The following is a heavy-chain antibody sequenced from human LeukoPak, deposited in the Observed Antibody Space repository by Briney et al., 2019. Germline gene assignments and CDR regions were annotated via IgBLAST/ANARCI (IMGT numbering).Heavy chain of an antibody. CDR1: GGSISSYY. J-gene: IGHJ4*02. D-gene: IGHD3-10*01. V-gene: IGHV4-59*08. CDR2: LYYSGST. CDR3: ARQGMVRGVIEY. Sequence: SETLSLTCTVSGGSISSYYWSWIRQPPGKGLEWIGYLYYSGSTNYNPSLKSRVTISVDTSKNQFSLKLSSVTAADTAVYYCARQGMVRGVIEYWGQGTLVTVSS.